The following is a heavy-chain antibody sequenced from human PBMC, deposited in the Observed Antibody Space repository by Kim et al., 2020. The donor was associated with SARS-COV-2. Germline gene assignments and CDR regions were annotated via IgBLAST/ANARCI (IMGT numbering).Heavy chain of an antibody. J-gene: IGHJ4*02. CDR1: GGSFSGYY. V-gene: IGHV4-34*01. CDR3: ARGPRIAARARGAYDY. CDR2: INHSGST. Sequence: SETLSLTCAVYGGSFSGYYWSWIRQPPGKGLEWMGEINHSGSTNYNPSLKSRVTISVDTSKNQFSLKLSSVTAADTAVYYCARGPRIAARARGAYDYWGQ. D-gene: IGHD6-6*01.